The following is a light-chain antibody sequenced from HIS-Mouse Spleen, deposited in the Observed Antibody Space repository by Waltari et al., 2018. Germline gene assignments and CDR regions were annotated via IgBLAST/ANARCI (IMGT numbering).Light chain of an antibody. CDR3: QQFNSYPIT. CDR2: DAS. V-gene: IGKV1-13*02. Sequence: AIQLTQSPSSLSASVGDRVTITCRASQGISSALAWYQPKPGKAPKLLIYDASSLESGVPSRFSGSGSGTDFTLTISSLQPEDFATYYCQQFNSYPITFGQGTRLEIK. CDR1: QGISSA. J-gene: IGKJ5*01.